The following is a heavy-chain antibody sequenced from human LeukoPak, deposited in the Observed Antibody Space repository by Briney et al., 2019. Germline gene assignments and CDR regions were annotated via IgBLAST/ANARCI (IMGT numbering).Heavy chain of an antibody. CDR1: GYSISSGYYW. CDR2: IYWDDDK. J-gene: IGHJ4*02. V-gene: IGHV2-5*02. D-gene: IGHD4-17*01. CDR3: AHRYHGDYLDY. Sequence: TLSLTCAVSGYSISSGYYWGWIRQPPGKALEWLALIYWDDDKRYSPSLKSRLTITKDTSKNQVVLTMTNMDPVDTATYYCAHRYHGDYLDYWGQGTLVTVSS.